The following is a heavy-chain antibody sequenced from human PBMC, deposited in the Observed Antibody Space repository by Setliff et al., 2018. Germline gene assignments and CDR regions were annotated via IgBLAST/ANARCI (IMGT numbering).Heavy chain of an antibody. Sequence: PSETLSLTCSVSGASISSYYWSWIRQPPGKGLEWIGYIYTSGTTKYNPSLKSRVTISIDTSKSQFSLNLSSVTAADTAVYYCARHKSNGSGSYPSLYMDVWGKGIMVTVSS. CDR1: GASISSYY. CDR2: IYTSGTT. D-gene: IGHD3-10*01. V-gene: IGHV4-59*08. CDR3: ARHKSNGSGSYPSLYMDV. J-gene: IGHJ6*03.